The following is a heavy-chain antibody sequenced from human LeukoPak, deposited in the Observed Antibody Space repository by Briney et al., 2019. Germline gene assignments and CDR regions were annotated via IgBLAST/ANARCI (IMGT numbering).Heavy chain of an antibody. CDR2: INPKSGDT. V-gene: IGHV1-2*02. Sequence: ASVKVSCKASGYTFTDYYMHWVRQAPGQGLEWMGWINPKSGDTHYAQKFQGRVTMTRDASIITAYMELSSLRSDDTAIYYCATEVQAGDWDSLDYWGQGTPVTVSS. CDR1: GYTFTDYY. J-gene: IGHJ4*02. D-gene: IGHD3/OR15-3a*01. CDR3: ATEVQAGDWDSLDY.